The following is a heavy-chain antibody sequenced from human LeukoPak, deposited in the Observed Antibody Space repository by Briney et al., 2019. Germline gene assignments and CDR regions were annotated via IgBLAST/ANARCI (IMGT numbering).Heavy chain of an antibody. CDR3: ARAYYYDSSGSRTFEY. Sequence: GGSLRLSCAASGFTFSSYSMNWVRQAPGKGLEWVSSISSSRSYIYYADSMKGRFTISRDNAKNSLYLQMNSLRAEDTAVYYCARAYYYDSSGSRTFEYWGQGTLVTVSS. V-gene: IGHV3-21*01. J-gene: IGHJ4*02. CDR1: GFTFSSYS. D-gene: IGHD3-22*01. CDR2: ISSSRSYI.